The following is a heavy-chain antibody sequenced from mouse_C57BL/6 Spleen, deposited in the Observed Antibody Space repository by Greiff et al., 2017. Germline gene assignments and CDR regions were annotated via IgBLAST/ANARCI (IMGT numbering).Heavy chain of an antibody. V-gene: IGHV5-17*01. J-gene: IGHJ2*01. D-gene: IGHD4-1*01. CDR2: ISSGSSTI. CDR1: GFTFSDYG. CDR3: ARPRLTQYYFDY. Sequence: EVHLLESGGGLVKPGGSLKLSCAASGFTFSDYGMHWVRQAPEKGLEWVAYISSGSSTIYYADTVKGRFTISRDNAKNTLFLQMTSLRSEDTAMYYCARPRLTQYYFDYWGQGTTLTVSS.